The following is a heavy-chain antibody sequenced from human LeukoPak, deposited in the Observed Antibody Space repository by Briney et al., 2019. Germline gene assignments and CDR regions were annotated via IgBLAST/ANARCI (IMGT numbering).Heavy chain of an antibody. CDR3: AKDGSYDSSGPSYFDY. V-gene: IGHV3-23*01. CDR1: GFTFSSYA. D-gene: IGHD3-22*01. J-gene: IGHJ4*02. CDR2: ISGSGGST. Sequence: GASLRLSCAASGFTFSSYAMSWVRQAPGKGLQWVSAISGSGGSTYYADSVKGRFTISRDNSKNTLYLQMNSLRAEYTAVYYCAKDGSYDSSGPSYFDYWGQGTLVTVSS.